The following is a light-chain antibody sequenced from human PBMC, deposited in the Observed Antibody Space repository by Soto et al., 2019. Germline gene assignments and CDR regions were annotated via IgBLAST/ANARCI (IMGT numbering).Light chain of an antibody. CDR3: MQALQTPLT. J-gene: IGKJ4*01. Sequence: DIVMTQSPLSLPVTPGEPASISCSSSESRLHSNGYNYLDWYLQKPGQSPQLLIYLGSNRASGVPDRFSGSGSGTDFTLKISRVEAEDVGVYYCMQALQTPLTFGGGTKVDIK. CDR2: LGS. CDR1: ESRLHSNGYNY. V-gene: IGKV2-28*01.